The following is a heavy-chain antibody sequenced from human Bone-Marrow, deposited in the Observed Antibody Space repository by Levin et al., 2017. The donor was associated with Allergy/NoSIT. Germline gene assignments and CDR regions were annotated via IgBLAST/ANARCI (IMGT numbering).Heavy chain of an antibody. CDR2: VSAYRSNT. Sequence: ASVKVSCKASGFTFTTYGLTWVRQAPGQGLEWMGWVSAYRSNTNYALNLQDRVTMTTDTATNPAYMELTSLTSVDTSIYYCARGLFPYYCYRRDVRGQGTTVVVSS. J-gene: IGHJ6*02. CDR3: ARGLFPYYCYRRDV. V-gene: IGHV1-18*01. CDR1: GFTFTTYG.